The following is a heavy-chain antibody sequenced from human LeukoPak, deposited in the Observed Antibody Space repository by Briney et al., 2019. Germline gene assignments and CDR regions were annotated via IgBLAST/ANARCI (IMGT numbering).Heavy chain of an antibody. CDR1: GGSISSYY. CDR3: ARDGAVSGLDY. V-gene: IGHV4-4*07. CDR2: IYTSGST. Sequence: SETLSLTCTVSGGSISSYYWSWIRQPAGKGLEWIGRIYTSGSTNYNPSLKRRVTTSVDTSKDHFSLKLSSVTAADTAVYYCARDGAVSGLDYWGQGTLVTVSS. D-gene: IGHD6-19*01. J-gene: IGHJ4*02.